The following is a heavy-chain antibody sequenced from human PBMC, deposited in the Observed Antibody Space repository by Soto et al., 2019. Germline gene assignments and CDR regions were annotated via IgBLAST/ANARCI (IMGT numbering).Heavy chain of an antibody. D-gene: IGHD2-2*01. CDR3: AREAPYCTSATCPKFYDTDV. CDR1: GGTFGSYA. V-gene: IGHV1-69*01. CDR2: IIPILNSP. Sequence: QGHLVQSGAEVKKPGSSVKVSCKASGGTFGSYAITWVRRAPGQGLEWLGGIIPILNSPAYAQKFKARVVITADEVTNTAYMELNSLRFDDTAVYYCAREAPYCTSATCPKFYDTDVWGQGTTVTVAS. J-gene: IGHJ6*02.